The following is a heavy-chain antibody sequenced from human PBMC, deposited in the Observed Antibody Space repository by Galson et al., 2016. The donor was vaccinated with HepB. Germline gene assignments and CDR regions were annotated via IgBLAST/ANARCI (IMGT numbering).Heavy chain of an antibody. CDR3: ANYYDILTGYSIDAFDI. D-gene: IGHD3-9*01. Sequence: QSGAEVKKPGESLKISCKGSGYSFARFWIGWVRQMPGKGLEWMGIIFPGDSETRYSPSFQGQVTISADKSINTAYLQWSSLKASDTAMYYCANYYDILTGYSIDAFDIWGQGTMVTVSS. V-gene: IGHV5-51*01. J-gene: IGHJ3*02. CDR2: IFPGDSET. CDR1: GYSFARFW.